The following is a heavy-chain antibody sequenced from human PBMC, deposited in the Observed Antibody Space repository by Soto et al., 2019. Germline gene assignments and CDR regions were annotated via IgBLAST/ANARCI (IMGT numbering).Heavy chain of an antibody. J-gene: IGHJ6*02. CDR1: GFTFRSYS. Sequence: EVQLVESGGGLVQPGGSLRLSCAASGFTFRSYSMIWVRQAPGKGLEWLSCISRSSSAIYYADSVKGRFTISRDNAKNSLYLQMNSLRDEDTAVYYCATYCSGDSCFRPYYYYDMDVWGQGTTVTVSS. V-gene: IGHV3-48*02. CDR2: ISRSSSAI. CDR3: ATYCSGDSCFRPYYYYDMDV. D-gene: IGHD2-15*01.